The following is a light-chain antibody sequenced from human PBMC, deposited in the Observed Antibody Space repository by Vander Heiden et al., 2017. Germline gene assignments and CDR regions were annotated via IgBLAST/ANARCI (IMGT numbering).Light chain of an antibody. Sequence: DIVMNKSPDSLAVSLGERATINCKSSQSVVYSSNNKNYLAWYQQKPGQPPKLLIYWASTRESGVPDRFSGSGSGTDFTLTISSLQAEDVAVYYCQQYDSTPYTFGQGTKLEIK. CDR1: QSVVYSSNNKNY. J-gene: IGKJ2*01. CDR3: QQYDSTPYT. V-gene: IGKV4-1*01. CDR2: WAS.